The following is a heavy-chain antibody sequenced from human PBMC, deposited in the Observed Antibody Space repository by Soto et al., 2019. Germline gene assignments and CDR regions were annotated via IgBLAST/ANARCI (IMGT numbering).Heavy chain of an antibody. J-gene: IGHJ1*01. D-gene: IGHD2-21*02. V-gene: IGHV3-74*01. CDR3: ARETEWAPQL. CDR1: GFTSRSFW. Sequence: EVQLVESGGGLVQPGGSLRLSCAASGFTSRSFWMHWFRQAPGKGLLWVSRINGDGSSTSYADSVRGRFTISRDNAKNTLILQMNSLRVEDSAVYYCARETEWAPQLWGQGKLVTVSS. CDR2: INGDGSST.